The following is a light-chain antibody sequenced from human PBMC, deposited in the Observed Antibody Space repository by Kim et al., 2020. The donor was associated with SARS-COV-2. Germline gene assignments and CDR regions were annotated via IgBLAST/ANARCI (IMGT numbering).Light chain of an antibody. CDR1: KLGDKY. CDR2: QDS. V-gene: IGLV3-1*01. J-gene: IGLJ2*01. CDR3: QAWDSSLVV. Sequence: SYELTQPPSVSVSPGQTASITGSGDKLGDKYACWYQQKPGQSPVLVIYQDSKRPSGIPERFSGSNSGNTATLTISGTQAMDEADYYCQAWDSSLVVFGGGTQLTVL.